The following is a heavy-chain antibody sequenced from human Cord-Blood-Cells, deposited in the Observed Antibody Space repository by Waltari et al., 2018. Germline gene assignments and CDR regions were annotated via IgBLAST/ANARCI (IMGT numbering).Heavy chain of an antibody. Sequence: QVQLVQSGAEVKKPGSSVKVSCKASGGTFSSYAISWVRQAPGQGLEWMGRIIPILGIANYAQKFQGRVTITADKSTSTAYMELSSLRSEDTAVYYCALSIVVVPAAIDYWGQGTLVTVSS. D-gene: IGHD2-2*01. V-gene: IGHV1-69*09. J-gene: IGHJ4*02. CDR3: ALSIVVVPAAIDY. CDR1: GGTFSSYA. CDR2: IIPILGIA.